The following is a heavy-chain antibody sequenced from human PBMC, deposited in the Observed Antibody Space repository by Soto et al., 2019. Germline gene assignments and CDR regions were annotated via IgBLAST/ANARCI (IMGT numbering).Heavy chain of an antibody. V-gene: IGHV4-59*01. J-gene: IGHJ5*02. D-gene: IGHD3-9*01. CDR1: GGSISSYY. Sequence: PSEPLSLTCTVSGGSISSYYWSWIRQPPGKGLEWIGYIYYSGSTNYNPSLKSRVTISVDTSKDQFSLKLSSVTAADTAVYYCARGIIDILTGPWFDPWGQGTLVTVSS. CDR2: IYYSGST. CDR3: ARGIIDILTGPWFDP.